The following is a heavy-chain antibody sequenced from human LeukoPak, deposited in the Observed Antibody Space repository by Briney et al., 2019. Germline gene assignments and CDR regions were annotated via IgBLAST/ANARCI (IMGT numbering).Heavy chain of an antibody. CDR2: ISGSGGST. CDR1: GFTFSSYA. Sequence: GGSLRPSCAASGFTFSSYAMSWVRQAPGKGLEWVSAISGSGGSTYYADSVKGRFTISRDNSKNTLYLQMNSLRAEDTAVYYCAKDVAAGRSYYYGMGVWGQGTTVTVSS. CDR3: AKDVAAGRSYYYGMGV. D-gene: IGHD6-13*01. J-gene: IGHJ6*02. V-gene: IGHV3-23*01.